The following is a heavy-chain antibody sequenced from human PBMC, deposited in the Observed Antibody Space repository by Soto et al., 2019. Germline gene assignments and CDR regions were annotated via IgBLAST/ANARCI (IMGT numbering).Heavy chain of an antibody. V-gene: IGHV3-11*06. CDR3: ARERHIAAHGTDWLDP. CDR2: ISGSTSYT. Sequence: QVHLVESGGGLVKPGGSLRLSCAASGFIFSDYYMTWVRQAPGKGLEWGSYISGSTSYTNYADSVKGRFTISRDNAKNSMFLQMRSLGVEDTAVYYCARERHIAAHGTDWLDPWGQGTLVTVSS. CDR1: GFIFSDYY. J-gene: IGHJ5*02. D-gene: IGHD6-13*01.